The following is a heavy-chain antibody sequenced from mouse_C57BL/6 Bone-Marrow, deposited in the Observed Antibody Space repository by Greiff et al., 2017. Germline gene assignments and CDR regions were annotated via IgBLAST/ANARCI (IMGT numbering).Heavy chain of an antibody. D-gene: IGHD1-1*01. V-gene: IGHV1-50*01. J-gene: IGHJ1*03. Sequence: QVQLQQPGAELVKPGASVKLSCKASGYTFTSYWMQWVKQRPGQGLEWIGEIDPSDSYTNYNQKFKGKATLTVDTSSSTAYMQLSSLTSEDSAVYYCARSRYYYGSSDWYFDVWGTGTTVTVSS. CDR3: ARSRYYYGSSDWYFDV. CDR1: GYTFTSYW. CDR2: IDPSDSYT.